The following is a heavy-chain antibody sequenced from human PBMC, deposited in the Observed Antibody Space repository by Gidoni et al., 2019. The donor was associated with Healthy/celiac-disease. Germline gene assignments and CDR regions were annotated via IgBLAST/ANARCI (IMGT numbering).Heavy chain of an antibody. V-gene: IGHV3-23*01. Sequence: EVQLLESGGGLVQPGGSLRLSCAASGFTLSSYAMRGVRQAPGKGPEWVSAISGSGGRTYYADSVKGRFTISRDNSKNTLYLQMNSLRAEDTAVYYCAKDLGYVGAVPAATTEFYMDVWGKGTTVTVSS. CDR1: GFTLSSYA. CDR2: ISGSGGRT. CDR3: AKDLGYVGAVPAATTEFYMDV. J-gene: IGHJ6*03. D-gene: IGHD2-2*01.